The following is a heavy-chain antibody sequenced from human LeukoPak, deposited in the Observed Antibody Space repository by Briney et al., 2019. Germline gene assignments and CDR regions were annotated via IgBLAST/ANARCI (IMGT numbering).Heavy chain of an antibody. J-gene: IGHJ4*02. CDR3: AILAEGDTSVVPGY. Sequence: GGSLRLSCAASGFTFSSYAMHWVRQAPGKGLEWVSFISGTGSSTYYADSVKGRFTISRDNSKNTLYLQLNSLRVEDTAVYYCAILAEGDTSVVPGYWGQGTLVTVSS. CDR2: ISGTGSST. D-gene: IGHD5-18*01. V-gene: IGHV3-23*01. CDR1: GFTFSSYA.